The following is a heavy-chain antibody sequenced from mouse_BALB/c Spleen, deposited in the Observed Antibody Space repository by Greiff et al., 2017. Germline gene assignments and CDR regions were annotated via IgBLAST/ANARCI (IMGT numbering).Heavy chain of an antibody. CDR3: ARGDEYGSSYLFAY. J-gene: IGHJ3*01. D-gene: IGHD1-1*01. Sequence: VQGVESGAELVRPGTSVKISCKASGYTFTNYWLGWVKQRPGHGLEWIGDIYPGGGYTNYNEKFKGKATLTADTSSSTAYMQLSSLTAEDSAVYFCARGDEYGSSYLFAYWGQGTLVTVSA. CDR1: GYTFTNYW. CDR2: IYPGGGYT. V-gene: IGHV1-63*02.